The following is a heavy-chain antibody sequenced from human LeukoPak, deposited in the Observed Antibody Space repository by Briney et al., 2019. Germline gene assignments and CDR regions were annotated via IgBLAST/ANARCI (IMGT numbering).Heavy chain of an antibody. CDR1: GGTFSSYA. CDR2: IIPIFGTA. J-gene: IGHJ4*02. Sequence: SVKVSCKASGGTFSSYAISWVRQAPGQGLEWMGGIIPIFGTANYAQKFQGRVTITADKSTSTAYMELSSLRSEDTAVYYRARVSSGWYRTLDYWGQGTLVTVS. V-gene: IGHV1-69*06. CDR3: ARVSSGWYRTLDY. D-gene: IGHD6-19*01.